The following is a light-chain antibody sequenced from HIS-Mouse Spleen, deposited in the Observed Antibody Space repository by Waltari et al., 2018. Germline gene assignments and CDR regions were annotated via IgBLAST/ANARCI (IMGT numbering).Light chain of an antibody. CDR1: SSDVGGYNY. Sequence: QSALTQPASVSGSPGQSITISCPGTSSDVGGYNYVSWYQKHPGKAPKLMIYEVSNRPSGVSNRFSGSKSGNTASLTISGLQAEDEADYYCSSYTSSSTYVFGTGTKVTVL. J-gene: IGLJ1*01. CDR3: SSYTSSSTYV. V-gene: IGLV2-14*01. CDR2: EVS.